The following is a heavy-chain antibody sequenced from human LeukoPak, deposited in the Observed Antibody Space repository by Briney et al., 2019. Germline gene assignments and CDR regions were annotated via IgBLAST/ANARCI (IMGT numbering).Heavy chain of an antibody. J-gene: IGHJ4*02. CDR1: GGTFSSYA. Sequence: SVKVSCRASGGTFSSYAISWVRQAPGQGLEWMGGIIPIFGTANSAQKFQDRVTITADESTSTAYMELRSLRSEDTAVYYCARETGHGYNWMGYWGQGTLVTVSS. CDR2: IIPIFGTA. V-gene: IGHV1-69*13. D-gene: IGHD5-24*01. CDR3: ARETGHGYNWMGY.